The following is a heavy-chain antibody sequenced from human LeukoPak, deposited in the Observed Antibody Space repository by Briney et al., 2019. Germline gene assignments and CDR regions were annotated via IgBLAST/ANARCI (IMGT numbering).Heavy chain of an antibody. CDR3: ARGYCSGGSCEDAFDI. D-gene: IGHD2-15*01. J-gene: IGHJ3*02. Sequence: SETLSLTCAVYGGSFSGYYWSWIRQPPGKGLEWIGEINHSGSTNYDPSLKSRVTISVDTSKNQFSLKLSSVTAADTAVYYCARGYCSGGSCEDAFDIWGQGTMVTVSS. CDR1: GGSFSGYY. V-gene: IGHV4-34*01. CDR2: INHSGST.